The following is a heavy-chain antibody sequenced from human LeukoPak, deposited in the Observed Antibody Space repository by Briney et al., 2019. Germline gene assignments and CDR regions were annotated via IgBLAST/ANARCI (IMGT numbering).Heavy chain of an antibody. V-gene: IGHV3-49*03. CDR2: IRSKAYGGTT. CDR3: TRDKASYCSSTSCYTDYYYYYMDV. D-gene: IGHD2-2*02. Sequence: GGSLRLSCAASGFTFSDYYMSWIRQAPGKGREWVGFIRSKAYGGTTEYAASVKGRFTISRDDYKSIAYLQMNSLKTEDTAVYYCTRDKASYCSSTSCYTDYYYYYMDVWGKGTTVTVSS. J-gene: IGHJ6*03. CDR1: GFTFSDYY.